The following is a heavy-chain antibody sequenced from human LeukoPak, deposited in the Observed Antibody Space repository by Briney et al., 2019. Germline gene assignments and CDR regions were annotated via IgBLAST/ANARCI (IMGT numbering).Heavy chain of an antibody. Sequence: ASVKVSCKTSGYNFIDYYMHWVRQAPGQGLEWMGGIIPIFGTANYAQKFQGRVTITTDESTSTAYMELSSLRSEDTAVYYCATRPGLGAHYYFDYWGQGTLVTVS. J-gene: IGHJ4*02. CDR1: GYNFIDYY. V-gene: IGHV1-69*05. CDR3: ATRPGLGAHYYFDY. D-gene: IGHD1-26*01. CDR2: IIPIFGTA.